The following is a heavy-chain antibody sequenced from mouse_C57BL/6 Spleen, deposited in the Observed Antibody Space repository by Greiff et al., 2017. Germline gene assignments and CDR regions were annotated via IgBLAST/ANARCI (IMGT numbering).Heavy chain of an antibody. CDR3: AHDYSWYFDV. CDR2: IYPGDGDT. V-gene: IGHV1-82*01. Sequence: VKLMESGPELVKPGASVKISCKASGYAFSSSWMNWVKQRPGKGLEWIGRIYPGDGDTNYNGKFKGKATLTADQSSSTAYMQLSILTAEDTAVYFCAHDYSWYFDVWGTGTTVTVSS. J-gene: IGHJ1*03. CDR1: GYAFSSSW. D-gene: IGHD2-4*01.